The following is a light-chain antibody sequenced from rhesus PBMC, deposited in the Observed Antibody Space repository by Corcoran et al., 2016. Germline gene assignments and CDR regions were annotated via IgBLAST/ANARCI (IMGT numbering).Light chain of an antibody. J-gene: IGLJ6*01. V-gene: IGLV3-29*01. Sequence: SYDVTQPRSVSVSPGQTASITCGADNIGSKNVHWYQQKPAQAPVLVIYYDSERPSGSPARFSGSNSGNTATLPISGGEAGAEADYYWHVWDSSSDHHDVFGSGTKLTVL. CDR1: NIGSKN. CDR2: YDS. CDR3: HVWDSSSDHHDV.